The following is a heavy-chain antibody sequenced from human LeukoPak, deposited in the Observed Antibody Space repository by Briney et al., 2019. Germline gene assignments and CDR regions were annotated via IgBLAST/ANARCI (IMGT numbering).Heavy chain of an antibody. CDR2: IYTSGST. J-gene: IGHJ4*02. CDR1: GGSISSGSYY. CDR3: AREDYDSRTPRGY. D-gene: IGHD3-22*01. Sequence: TLSLTCTVSGGSISSGSYYWSWIRQPAGKGLEWIGRIYTSGSTNYNPFLKSRVTISVDTSKNQFSLKLSSVTAADTAVYYCAREDYDSRTPRGYWGQGTLVTVSS. V-gene: IGHV4-61*02.